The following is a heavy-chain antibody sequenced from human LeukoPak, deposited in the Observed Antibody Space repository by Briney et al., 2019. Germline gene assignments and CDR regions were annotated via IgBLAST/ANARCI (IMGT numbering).Heavy chain of an antibody. V-gene: IGHV3-21*01. D-gene: IGHD3-3*01. J-gene: IGHJ4*02. Sequence: PGGSLRLSCAASGFTFSSYSMNWVRQAPGKGLEWVSSISSSSSYIYYADSVKGRFTISRDNAKNSLYLQMNSLRAEDTAVYYCARRSIFGVVPLDYWGQGTLVTVSS. CDR2: ISSSSSYI. CDR1: GFTFSSYS. CDR3: ARRSIFGVVPLDY.